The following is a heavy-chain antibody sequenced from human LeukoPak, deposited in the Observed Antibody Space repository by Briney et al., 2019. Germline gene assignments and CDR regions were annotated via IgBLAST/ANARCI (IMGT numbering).Heavy chain of an antibody. CDR1: GFRFSSYW. D-gene: IGHD2-2*01. CDR2: IKQDGSEK. J-gene: IGHJ4*02. V-gene: IGHV3-7*03. Sequence: PGGSLRLSCAASGFRFSSYWMTWVRQAPGKGLEWVANIKQDGSEKSYVDSVKGRFTIPRDNAKNSLYLQMNSLRADDTGVYYCASQPAAADVDYWGQGTLVTVSS. CDR3: ASQPAAADVDY.